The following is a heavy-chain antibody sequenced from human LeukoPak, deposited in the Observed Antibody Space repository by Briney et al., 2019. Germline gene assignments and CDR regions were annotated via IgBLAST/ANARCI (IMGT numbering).Heavy chain of an antibody. V-gene: IGHV1-69*06. D-gene: IGHD1-26*01. Sequence: ASVKVSCKASGYTFASYDINWVRQATGQGLEWMGGIIPIFGTASYAQKFQGRVTITADKSTSTAYMELSSLRSEDTAVYYCARGEWLERWEYYFDYWGQGTLVTVSS. CDR1: GYTFASYD. CDR2: IIPIFGTA. CDR3: ARGEWLERWEYYFDY. J-gene: IGHJ4*02.